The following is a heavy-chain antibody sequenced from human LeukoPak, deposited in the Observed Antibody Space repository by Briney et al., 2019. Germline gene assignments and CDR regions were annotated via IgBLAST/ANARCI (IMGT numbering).Heavy chain of an antibody. CDR3: AELGITMIGGV. CDR2: ISSSGSSK. J-gene: IGHJ6*04. CDR1: GFTFSSYE. D-gene: IGHD3-10*02. Sequence: GGSLRLSCAASGFTFSSYEMNWVRQAPGKGLEWVSYISSSGSSKYYADSVKGRFTISRDNAKNSLYLQMNSLRAEDTAVYYCAELGITMIGGVWGKGTTVTISS. V-gene: IGHV3-48*03.